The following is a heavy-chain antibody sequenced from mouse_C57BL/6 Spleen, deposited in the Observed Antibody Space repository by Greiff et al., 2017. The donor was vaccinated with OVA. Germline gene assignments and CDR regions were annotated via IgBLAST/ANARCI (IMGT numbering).Heavy chain of an antibody. D-gene: IGHD2-3*01. J-gene: IGHJ2*01. CDR1: GFTFSDYY. Sequence: EVMLVESGGGLVQPGGSLKLSCAASGFTFSDYYMYWVRQTPEKRLEWVAYISNGGGSTYYPDTVKGRFTISRDNAKNTLYLQMSRLKSEDTAMDYCARHDDGYPFDYWGQGTTLTVSS. V-gene: IGHV5-12*01. CDR3: ARHDDGYPFDY. CDR2: ISNGGGST.